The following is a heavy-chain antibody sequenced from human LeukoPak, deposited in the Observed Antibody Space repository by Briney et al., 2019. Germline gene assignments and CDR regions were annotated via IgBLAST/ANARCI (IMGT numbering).Heavy chain of an antibody. CDR1: GGSFSGYY. J-gene: IGHJ2*01. CDR3: ARGRAAAARGYFDL. Sequence: KPSETLSLTCAVYGGSFSGYYWSWIRQPPGKGLEWIGEINHSGSTNYNPSLKSRVTISVDTSKNQFSLKLSSVTAADTAVYNCARGRAAAARGYFDLWGRGTLVTVSS. D-gene: IGHD6-13*01. CDR2: INHSGST. V-gene: IGHV4-34*01.